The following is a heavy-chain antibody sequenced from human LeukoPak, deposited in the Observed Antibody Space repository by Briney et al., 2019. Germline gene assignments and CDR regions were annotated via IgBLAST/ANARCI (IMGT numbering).Heavy chain of an antibody. J-gene: IGHJ4*02. CDR2: FDPKDGET. CDR3: ATDQRRDDYVWGSYPAY. CDR1: GGTFSSYA. D-gene: IGHD3-16*02. Sequence: GASVKVSCKASGGTFSSYAISWVRQAPGQGLEWMGSFDPKDGETIYAQRFQGRVTMTEDTSTDTAYMELYSLRSEDTAVYYCATDQRRDDYVWGSYPAYWGQGTLVTISS. V-gene: IGHV1-24*01.